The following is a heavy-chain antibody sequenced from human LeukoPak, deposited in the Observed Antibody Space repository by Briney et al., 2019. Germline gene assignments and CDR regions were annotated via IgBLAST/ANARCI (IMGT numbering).Heavy chain of an antibody. CDR2: ISAYNGNT. CDR1: GYTFTTYG. CDR3: ARAIQDYDILTGFPSRKLYFDY. D-gene: IGHD3-9*01. V-gene: IGHV1-18*01. Sequence: ASVKVSCKASGYTFTTYGITWVRQAPGQGLEWMGWISAYNGNTNYAQNLQGRVTMTTDTSTSTAYMELRSLRSDDTAVYYCARAIQDYDILTGFPSRKLYFDYWGQGTLVTVSS. J-gene: IGHJ4*02.